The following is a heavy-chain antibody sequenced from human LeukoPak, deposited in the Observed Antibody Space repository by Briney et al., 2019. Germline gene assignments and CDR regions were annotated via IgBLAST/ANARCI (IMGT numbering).Heavy chain of an antibody. CDR1: GFPFIHTW. Sequence: GGSLRLSCAASGFPFIHTWMNWVRQAPGKGLEWVGRVKSKIDGEITDYSAPVRGRFTISRDDSKSIAYLQMNSLKTEDTAVYYCTRDPLIAAATYWGQGTLVTVSS. CDR2: VKSKIDGEIT. J-gene: IGHJ4*02. CDR3: TRDPLIAAATY. D-gene: IGHD6-13*01. V-gene: IGHV3-15*07.